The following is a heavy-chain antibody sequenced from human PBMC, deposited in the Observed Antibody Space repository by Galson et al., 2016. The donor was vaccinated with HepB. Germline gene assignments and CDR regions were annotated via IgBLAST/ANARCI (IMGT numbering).Heavy chain of an antibody. D-gene: IGHD3/OR15-3a*01. Sequence: PALVKPTQTLTLTCSVSGISVTTFEVGVGWIRQSPGKAPEWLAIIYWDDEDRYRPSLKSRLTITRDTSKNQVVLTMINMDPEDTATYYWAHRGRTRYFDTWGQGTLVTVSS. CDR2: IYWDDED. CDR1: GISVTTFEVG. J-gene: IGHJ4*02. V-gene: IGHV2-5*02. CDR3: AHRGRTRYFDT.